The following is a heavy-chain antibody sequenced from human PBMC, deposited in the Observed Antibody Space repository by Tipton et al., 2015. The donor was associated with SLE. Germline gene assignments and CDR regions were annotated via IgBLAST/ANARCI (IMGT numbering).Heavy chain of an antibody. J-gene: IGHJ4*02. CDR3: TLTPTLIVAGLGDS. Sequence: GSLRLSCAASGFTFSGSAMHWVRQASGKGLEWVGRIRSKANSYATTYAASVEGRFTISRDESKSIAFLQMNSLRIEDTAVYYCTLTPTLIVAGLGDSWGQGTLVTGSS. V-gene: IGHV3-73*01. D-gene: IGHD2/OR15-2a*01. CDR2: IRSKANSYAT. CDR1: GFTFSGSA.